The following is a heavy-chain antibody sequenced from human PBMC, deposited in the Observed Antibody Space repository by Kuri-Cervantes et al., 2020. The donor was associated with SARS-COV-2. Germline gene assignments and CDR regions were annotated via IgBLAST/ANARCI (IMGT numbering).Heavy chain of an antibody. CDR1: GFTFSSYG. CDR2: ISYDGSNK. V-gene: IGHV3-30*03. CDR3: ARDLRNDPFYESGSSVY. J-gene: IGHJ4*02. D-gene: IGHD3-3*01. Sequence: GGSLKISCAASGFTFSSYGMHWVRQAPGKGLEWVAVISYDGSNKYYADSVKGRFTISRDNAKYSLYLQMNSLRDEDTAVYYCARDLRNDPFYESGSSVYWGQGTLVTVSS.